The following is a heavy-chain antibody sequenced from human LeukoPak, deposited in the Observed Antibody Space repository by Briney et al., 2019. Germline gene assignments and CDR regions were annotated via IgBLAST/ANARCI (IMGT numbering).Heavy chain of an antibody. CDR1: GFTFSSYG. V-gene: IGHV3-33*01. D-gene: IGHD3-10*01. CDR3: AREGRQGGDAFDI. Sequence: GGSLRLSCAASGFTFSSYGMHWVRQAPGKGPEWVAVLWYDGSKEFYRDSVKGRFTISRDNSKNTLYLQMNSLRAEDTAVYYCAREGRQGGDAFDIWGQGTMVTVSS. CDR2: LWYDGSKE. J-gene: IGHJ3*02.